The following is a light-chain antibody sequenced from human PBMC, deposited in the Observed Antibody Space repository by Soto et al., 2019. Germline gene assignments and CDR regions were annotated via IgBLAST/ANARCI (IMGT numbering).Light chain of an antibody. J-gene: IGKJ2*01. V-gene: IGKV3-20*01. Sequence: EIVLTQSPGTLSLSPGERATLSCRASQSVSSSYLAWYQQKPGQAPGLLIYGASSRATGIPDRFSGSGSGTDFALTISRLEPEDFAMYYCQHYGSSPPYTFGQGTKLEIK. CDR1: QSVSSSY. CDR2: GAS. CDR3: QHYGSSPPYT.